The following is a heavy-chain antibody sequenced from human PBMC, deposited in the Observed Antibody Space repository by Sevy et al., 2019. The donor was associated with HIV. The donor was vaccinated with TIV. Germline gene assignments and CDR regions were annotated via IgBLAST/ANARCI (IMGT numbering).Heavy chain of an antibody. D-gene: IGHD1-26*01. CDR1: GGSISGNF. V-gene: IGHV4-59*01. J-gene: IGHJ3*02. CDR3: ASGSGSYYDAFHI. Sequence: SETLSLTCSVSGGSISGNFWSWIRQPPGKGLEWIGYIYYSGSTNSNPSLKSRVSISFNTSTNHFSRRLNSVTAADTAVYYCASGSGSYYDAFHIWGQGTMVTVSS. CDR2: IYYSGST.